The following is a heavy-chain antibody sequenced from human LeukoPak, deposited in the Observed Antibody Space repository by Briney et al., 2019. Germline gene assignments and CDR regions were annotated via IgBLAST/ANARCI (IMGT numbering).Heavy chain of an antibody. CDR1: GGSISSDY. Sequence: PSETLSLTCIVSGGSISSDYWSWIRQPPRKGLEWIGCIYYSGSTIYNPSLKSRLTISVDTSQNPFSLKLSSVTAADTAVYRCARQVRDSRGPWYYFESWGQGNLVTVSS. V-gene: IGHV4-59*08. CDR3: ARQVRDSRGPWYYFES. CDR2: IYYSGST. D-gene: IGHD3-22*01. J-gene: IGHJ4*02.